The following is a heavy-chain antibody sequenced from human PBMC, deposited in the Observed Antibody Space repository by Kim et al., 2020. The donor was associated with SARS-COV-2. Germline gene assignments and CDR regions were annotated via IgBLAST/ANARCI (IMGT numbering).Heavy chain of an antibody. CDR3: ARAVRGSGFGVVIIRAYYMDV. CDR2: MNPNSGNT. Sequence: ASVKVSCKASGYTFTRYDINWVRQATGQGLEWMGWMNPNSGNTGYAQKFQGRVTMTRNTSISTAYMELSSLRSEDTAVYYCARAVRGSGFGVVIIRAYYMDVWGKGTTVTVSS. J-gene: IGHJ6*03. CDR1: GYTFTRYD. D-gene: IGHD3-3*01. V-gene: IGHV1-8*01.